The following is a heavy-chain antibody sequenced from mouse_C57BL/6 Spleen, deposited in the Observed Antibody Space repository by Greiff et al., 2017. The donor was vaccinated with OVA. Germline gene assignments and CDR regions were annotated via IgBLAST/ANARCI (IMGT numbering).Heavy chain of an antibody. J-gene: IGHJ1*03. Sequence: QVQLQQPGAELVRPGTSVKLSCKASGYTFTSYWMHWVKQRPGQGLEWIGVIDPSDSYTNYNQKFKGKATLTVDTSSSTAYMQLSSLTSEDSAVYYCAREGDYYGSRRWYFDVWGTGTTVTVSS. V-gene: IGHV1-59*01. CDR2: IDPSDSYT. CDR3: AREGDYYGSRRWYFDV. CDR1: GYTFTSYW. D-gene: IGHD1-1*01.